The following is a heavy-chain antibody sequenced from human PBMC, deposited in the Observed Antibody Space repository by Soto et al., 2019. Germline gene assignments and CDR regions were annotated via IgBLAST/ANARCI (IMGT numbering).Heavy chain of an antibody. Sequence: SETLSLTCTISGGSVSVYYWSWIRQSTGQGLEWIGYIYASGSPYYNPSLRSRVTISADTSKNQISLKLTSPTAADTAVYYCARGVGSSPPQYWGRGTLVTV. J-gene: IGHJ4*02. CDR2: IYASGSP. V-gene: IGHV4-59*02. CDR1: GGSVSVYY. CDR3: ARGVGSSPPQY. D-gene: IGHD1-26*01.